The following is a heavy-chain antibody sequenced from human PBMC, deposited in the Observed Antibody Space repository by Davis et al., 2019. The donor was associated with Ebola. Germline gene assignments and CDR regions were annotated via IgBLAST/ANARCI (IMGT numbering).Heavy chain of an antibody. CDR1: GFSFNTYV. Sequence: PESLSLSCPASGFSFNTYVMNWVRQAPGQGLECIGYIYYSGSTNYNPSLRTRVTISVDTSKTQFSLNLSTVTDADTAVYYCAKGELLTYYYGMDVWGKGTTVTVSS. CDR3: AKGELLTYYYGMDV. J-gene: IGHJ6*04. V-gene: IGHV4-59*01. CDR2: IYYSGST. D-gene: IGHD1-26*01.